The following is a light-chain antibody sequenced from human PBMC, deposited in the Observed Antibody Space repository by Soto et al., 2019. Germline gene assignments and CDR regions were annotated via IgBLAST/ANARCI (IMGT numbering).Light chain of an antibody. J-gene: IGLJ1*01. CDR1: SSDVGGYNY. Sequence: QSVLTQPASVSGSPGQSITISCTGISSDVGGYNYVSWYQQHPGKAPKLMIYDVSNRPSGVSNRFSGSKSGNTASLTISGLQAEYEADYYCSSYTSSSTLYVFGTGTKVTVL. V-gene: IGLV2-14*01. CDR2: DVS. CDR3: SSYTSSSTLYV.